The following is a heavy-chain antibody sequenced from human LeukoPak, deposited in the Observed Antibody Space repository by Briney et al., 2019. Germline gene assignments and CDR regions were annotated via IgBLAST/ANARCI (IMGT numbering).Heavy chain of an antibody. D-gene: IGHD2-15*01. V-gene: IGHV4-39*07. Sequence: PSETLSLTCTVSGASISGSRYYWGWIRQPPGKGLEWIGNIYYTGPTYYNASLESRVTISVDTSKNQFSLKLSSVTAADTAVYYCARGVVVVAATTDFDYWGQGTLVTVSS. CDR2: IYYTGPT. J-gene: IGHJ4*02. CDR1: GASISGSRYY. CDR3: ARGVVVVAATTDFDY.